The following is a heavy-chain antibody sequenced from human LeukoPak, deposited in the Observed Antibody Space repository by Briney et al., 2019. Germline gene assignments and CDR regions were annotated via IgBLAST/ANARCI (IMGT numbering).Heavy chain of an antibody. CDR1: GASINSHF. CDR3: ARALNPLPGTYYFDY. CDR2: IYISGST. J-gene: IGHJ4*02. D-gene: IGHD2-15*01. Sequence: PSQTLSHTCTVSGASINSHFWSWIRQPAGKGLEWIGRIYISGSTNCNSSLQSRVTMSVDTSKNQFSLKLSSVTAADTAVYYCARALNPLPGTYYFDYWGRGTLVTVSS. V-gene: IGHV4-4*07.